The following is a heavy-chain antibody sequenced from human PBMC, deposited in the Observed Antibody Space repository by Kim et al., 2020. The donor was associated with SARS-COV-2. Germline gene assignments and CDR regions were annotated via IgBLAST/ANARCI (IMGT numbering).Heavy chain of an antibody. V-gene: IGHV4-34*01. Sequence: SLKSRVTISVDTSKNQFSLKLSSVTAADTAVYYCARGRGAAAGRFYYFDYWGQGTLVTVSS. CDR3: ARGRGAAAGRFYYFDY. J-gene: IGHJ4*02. D-gene: IGHD6-13*01.